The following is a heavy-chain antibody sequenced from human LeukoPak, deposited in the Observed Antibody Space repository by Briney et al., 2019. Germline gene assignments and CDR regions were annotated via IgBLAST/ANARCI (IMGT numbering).Heavy chain of an antibody. V-gene: IGHV4-59*02. D-gene: IGHD7-27*01. Sequence: SETLSLTCTVSGASVTDYYWSWIRRSPGKGLEWISYIHHSGNSDYNPSLRSRVTTSLDTSKNQFSLNLISVTAADTAVYYCTRGHWGLQSWSQGTLVTVSS. CDR1: GASVTDYY. CDR3: TRGHWGLQS. J-gene: IGHJ5*02. CDR2: IHHSGNS.